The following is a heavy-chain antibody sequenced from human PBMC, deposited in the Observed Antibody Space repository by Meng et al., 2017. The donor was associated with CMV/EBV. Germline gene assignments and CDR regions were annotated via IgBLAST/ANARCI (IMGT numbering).Heavy chain of an antibody. CDR1: GGSFSGYY. CDR3: ARGRQWLVRGWFDP. V-gene: IGHV4-34*01. D-gene: IGHD6-19*01. CDR2: INHSGST. Sequence: QVQLQQWGAGLFTPSATLSLTCAVYGGSFSGYYWSWIRQPPGKGLEWIGEINHSGSTNYNPSLKSRVTISVDTSKNQFSLKLSSVTAADTAVYYCARGRQWLVRGWFDPWGQGTLVTVSS. J-gene: IGHJ5*02.